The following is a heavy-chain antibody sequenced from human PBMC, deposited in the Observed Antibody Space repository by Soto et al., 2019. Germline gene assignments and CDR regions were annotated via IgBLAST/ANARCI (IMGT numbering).Heavy chain of an antibody. J-gene: IGHJ3*02. CDR1: GFTFSSYG. Sequence: GGSLRLSCAASGFTFSSYGMHWVRQAPGKGLEWVAVISYDGGNKYYADSVKGRFTISRDNSKNTLYLQMNSLRAEDTAVYYCAKDYVAVAGSGAFDIWGQGTMVTVSS. D-gene: IGHD6-19*01. V-gene: IGHV3-30*18. CDR2: ISYDGGNK. CDR3: AKDYVAVAGSGAFDI.